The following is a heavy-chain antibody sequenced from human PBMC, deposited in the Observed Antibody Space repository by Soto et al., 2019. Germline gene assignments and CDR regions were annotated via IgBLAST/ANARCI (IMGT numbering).Heavy chain of an antibody. V-gene: IGHV2-5*02. J-gene: IGHJ4*02. CDR2: SYWDDDK. Sequence: QITLNESGPTQVKPRQTLTLTCTFSGFSLTTSGVGVGWIRQSPGKAPEWLALSYWDDDKRYSPSLKSRLTITKDTSKHQVVLTMADLDPADTATYYCAHRVLRTVFGLVTTTAIYFDFWGQGTPVAVSS. CDR3: AHRVLRTVFGLVTTTAIYFDF. D-gene: IGHD3-3*01. CDR1: GFSLTTSGVG.